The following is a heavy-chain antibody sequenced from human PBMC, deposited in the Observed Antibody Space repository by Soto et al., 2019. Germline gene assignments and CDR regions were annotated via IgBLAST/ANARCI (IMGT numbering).Heavy chain of an antibody. J-gene: IGHJ6*03. CDR1: GYTFTGYY. D-gene: IGHD6-6*01. Sequence: GASVKVSCKASGYTFTGYYMHWVRQAPGQGLEWMGWINPNSGGTNYAQKFQGWVTMTRDTSISTAYMELSSLRSEDTAVYYCARTYSSSSLYYYYYYMDVWGKGTTVTVSS. CDR2: INPNSGGT. V-gene: IGHV1-2*04. CDR3: ARTYSSSSLYYYYYYMDV.